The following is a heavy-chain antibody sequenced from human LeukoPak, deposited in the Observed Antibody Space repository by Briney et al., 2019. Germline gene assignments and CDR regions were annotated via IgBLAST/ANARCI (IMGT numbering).Heavy chain of an antibody. Sequence: GGSLRLSCAASGFIFSKYWMYWVRQAPGKGLVWVSHMNTDGTVMTYADSVKGRFTISRDNAKNTLYLQMNSLRAEDTAVYYCARDSRYSGSYGAFDIWGQGTMVTVSS. D-gene: IGHD1-26*01. CDR3: ARDSRYSGSYGAFDI. J-gene: IGHJ3*02. V-gene: IGHV3-74*01. CDR1: GFIFSKYW. CDR2: MNTDGTVM.